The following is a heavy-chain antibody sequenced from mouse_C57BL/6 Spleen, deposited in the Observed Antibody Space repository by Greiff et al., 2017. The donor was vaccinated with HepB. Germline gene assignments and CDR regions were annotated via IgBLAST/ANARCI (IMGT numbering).Heavy chain of an antibody. CDR1: GYSITSGYY. Sequence: EVQLQESGPGLVKPSQSLSLTCSVPGYSITSGYYWNWIRQFPGNKLEWMGYISYDGSNNYNPSLKNRISITRDTSKNQFFLKLNSVTTEDTATYYCARDYDRAWFAYWGQGTLVTVSA. J-gene: IGHJ3*01. V-gene: IGHV3-6*01. D-gene: IGHD2-12*01. CDR3: ARDYDRAWFAY. CDR2: ISYDGSN.